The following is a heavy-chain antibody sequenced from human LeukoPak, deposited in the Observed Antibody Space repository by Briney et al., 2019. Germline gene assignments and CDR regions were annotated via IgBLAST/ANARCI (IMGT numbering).Heavy chain of an antibody. CDR3: TRDQMNY. CDR1: EFTVSRNY. V-gene: IGHV3-53*01. J-gene: IGHJ4*02. CDR2: ILSNGDT. D-gene: IGHD5-24*01. Sequence: PAGSLRLSCTASEFTVSRNYMLWVRQAPGKGLEWVSLILSNGDTHYADSVKGRFTISRDTSKNTVSLQMNSLRVEDTAMYYCTRDQMNYWGQGTLVTVTS.